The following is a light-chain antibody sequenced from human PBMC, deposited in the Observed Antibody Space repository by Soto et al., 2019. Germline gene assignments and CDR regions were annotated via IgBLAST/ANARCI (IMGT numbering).Light chain of an antibody. CDR1: SSDVCGYNY. Sequence: QSVLTQPASVYGSPGQAITISCTGTSSDVCGYNYVSWYQQHPGKAPKLMIYDVSSRPSGVSNRFSGSKSGNTASLTISGLQAEDEADYYCSSYTSSSTPLFVFGTGTKVTVL. CDR2: DVS. CDR3: SSYTSSSTPLFV. J-gene: IGLJ1*01. V-gene: IGLV2-14*01.